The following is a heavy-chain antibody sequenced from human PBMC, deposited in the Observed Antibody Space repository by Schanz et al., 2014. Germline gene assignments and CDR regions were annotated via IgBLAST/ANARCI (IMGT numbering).Heavy chain of an antibody. CDR2: INSVGSNT. Sequence: EVQLVQSGGGLVQPGGSLRLSCAASGFTFSSHWMHWVRQDPGKGLVWVARINSVGSNTDYADSVTGRFTISRDNAKSTLYLQMSSLKSEDTALYYCTRVTISPGGHGLDVWGQGTTVTVSS. D-gene: IGHD3-16*01. J-gene: IGHJ6*02. CDR3: TRVTISPGGHGLDV. CDR1: GFTFSSHW. V-gene: IGHV3-74*01.